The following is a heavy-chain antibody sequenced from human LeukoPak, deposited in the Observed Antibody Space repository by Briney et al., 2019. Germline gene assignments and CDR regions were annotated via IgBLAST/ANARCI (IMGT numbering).Heavy chain of an antibody. Sequence: SGPVLVKPSETLTLTCTVSGFSLSNGTMGVSWIRQPPVKALEWLAHSFSNDEKSYSTSLNSRLTISKDTSKSQVVLTMTNMDPVDTATYYCARILYYYDSSGYSRVFDYWGQGTLVTVSS. V-gene: IGHV2-26*01. D-gene: IGHD3-22*01. CDR3: ARILYYYDSSGYSRVFDY. CDR2: SFSNDEK. CDR1: GFSLSNGTMG. J-gene: IGHJ4*02.